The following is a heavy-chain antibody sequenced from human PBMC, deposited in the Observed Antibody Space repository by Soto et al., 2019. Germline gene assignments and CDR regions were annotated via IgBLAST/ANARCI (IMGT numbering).Heavy chain of an antibody. J-gene: IGHJ4*02. CDR1: GFTFSSYA. CDR2: ISYDGSNK. Sequence: QVQLVESGGGVVQPGRSLRLSCAASGFTFSSYAMHWVRQAPGKGLEWVAVISYDGSNKYYADSVKGRFTISRDNSKNTLYLQMHSLRAEDTAVYYCASAPPWVSDYWGQGTLVTVSS. CDR3: ASAPPWVSDY. D-gene: IGHD1-26*01. V-gene: IGHV3-30-3*01.